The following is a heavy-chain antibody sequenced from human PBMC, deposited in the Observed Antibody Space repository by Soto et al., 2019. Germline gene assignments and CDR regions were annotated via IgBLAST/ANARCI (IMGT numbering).Heavy chain of an antibody. J-gene: IGHJ5*02. CDR3: ARDVGAETATGGRAGRFDP. V-gene: IGHV1-46*01. CDR2: INPSSGTT. CDR1: GYTFTTYY. Sequence: ASVKVSCKASGYTFTTYYRRWVRQAPGQGLESMGLINPSSGTTNYAQRFQGRVTMTRDTSTSTVYMEPSSLRSEDTAVYYGARDVGAETATGGRAGRFDPWGQGNPVTVCS. D-gene: IGHD5-18*01.